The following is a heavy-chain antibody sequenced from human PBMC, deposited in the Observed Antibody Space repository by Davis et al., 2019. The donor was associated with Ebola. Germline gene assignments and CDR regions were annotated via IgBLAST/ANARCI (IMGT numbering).Heavy chain of an antibody. CDR2: TYFTSKWYK. CDR3: ASGWLRGGGVEP. CDR1: GDSVSGNNGA. J-gene: IGHJ5*02. Sequence: HSQTLSLTCAISGDSVSGNNGAWNWIRQSPSRGLEWLGRTYFTSKWYKDYALSVKSRITINLDTSKNQTSLQLNSVTPEDTAVYYCASGWLRGGGVEPWGQGTLVTVSS. V-gene: IGHV6-1*01. D-gene: IGHD5-12*01.